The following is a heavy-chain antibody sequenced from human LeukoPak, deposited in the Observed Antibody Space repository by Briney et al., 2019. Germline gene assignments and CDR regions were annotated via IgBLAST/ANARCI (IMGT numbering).Heavy chain of an antibody. CDR1: GYSLSTSGVC. Sequence: ESGPALVKPTQTLTLTCTFSGYSLSTSGVCVSWIRQPPGKALEWLARIDWYDDKYYSTSLKTRLTISKDPSKNQVVLTMTNMDPVDTATYYCARIWLTRSYYFNYWGQGTLVTVSS. CDR3: ARIWLTRSYYFNY. J-gene: IGHJ4*02. CDR2: IDWYDDK. V-gene: IGHV2-70*11. D-gene: IGHD5-12*01.